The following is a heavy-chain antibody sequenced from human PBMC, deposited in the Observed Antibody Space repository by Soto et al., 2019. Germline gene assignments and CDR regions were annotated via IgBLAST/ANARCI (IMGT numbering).Heavy chain of an antibody. CDR2: IHYSGRT. J-gene: IGHJ5*02. CDR3: ARYYFGSSGYSSWFDP. Sequence: PSETLSLTCAVSGGSITSGAYYWTWIRQHPGKGLEWIAYIHYSGRTYYNPSLKSRVTISVDTSNNQFSLKLSSVTAADTAVYYCARYYFGSSGYSSWFDPWGQGTLVTVSS. V-gene: IGHV4-31*11. D-gene: IGHD3-22*01. CDR1: GGSITSGAYY.